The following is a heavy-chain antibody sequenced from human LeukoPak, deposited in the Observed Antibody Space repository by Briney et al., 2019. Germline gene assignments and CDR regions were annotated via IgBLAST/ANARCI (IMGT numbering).Heavy chain of an antibody. J-gene: IGHJ4*02. Sequence: GGSLRLSCAASGFTFSDYYMSWIRQAPGKGLEWVSYISSSGSTIYYADSVKGRFTISRDNAKNSLHLQMNSLRAEDTAVYCCAKETYYYGSGNPDYWGQGTLVTVSS. CDR1: GFTFSDYY. CDR3: AKETYYYGSGNPDY. CDR2: ISSSGSTI. D-gene: IGHD3-10*01. V-gene: IGHV3-11*01.